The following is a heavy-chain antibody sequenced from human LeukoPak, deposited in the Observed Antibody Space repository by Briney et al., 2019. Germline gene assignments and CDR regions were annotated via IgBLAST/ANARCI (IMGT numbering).Heavy chain of an antibody. CDR1: GGSFSGYY. Sequence: SETLSLTCAVYGGSFSGYYWSWIRQPPGKGLEWIASISYSWTTYYNPSLKSRVTMSVDTSKNQFSLKLSSVTAADTAVYYCVRVIDWSRWFDPWGQGTLVTVSS. D-gene: IGHD3-9*01. CDR2: ISYSWTT. J-gene: IGHJ5*02. CDR3: VRVIDWSRWFDP. V-gene: IGHV4-34*01.